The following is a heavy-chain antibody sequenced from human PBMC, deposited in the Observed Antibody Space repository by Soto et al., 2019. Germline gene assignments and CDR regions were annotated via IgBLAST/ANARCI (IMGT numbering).Heavy chain of an antibody. D-gene: IGHD1-26*01. J-gene: IGHJ4*02. Sequence: DVQLLESGGGFIQPGGSLRLSCAASGFTFTDYAFSWVRQAQGQGLEWVSVISADGEKSLHADSVKGRFTISRDNSKNTIYLHMTSLRVDDTAVYFCAREMPLGGILGAEPFDYWGQGTLVTVSS. CDR1: GFTFTDYA. CDR2: ISADGEKS. V-gene: IGHV3-23*01. CDR3: AREMPLGGILGAEPFDY.